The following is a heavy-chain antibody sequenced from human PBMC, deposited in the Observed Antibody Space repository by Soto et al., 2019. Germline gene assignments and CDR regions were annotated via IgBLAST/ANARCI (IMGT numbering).Heavy chain of an antibody. J-gene: IGHJ6*02. V-gene: IGHV3-7*01. Sequence: EVQLVESGGGLVQPGGSLRLSCVDSGFTFSSYWMSWVRQAPVKGLEWVGNIKQDGSEENYVDSVKGRFTISRDNAKNSMYLQMNSLRVEETAVCYCARIAASGRGWDVWGQGTTVVVSS. CDR2: IKQDGSEE. CDR1: GFTFSSYW. D-gene: IGHD6-13*01. CDR3: ARIAASGRGWDV.